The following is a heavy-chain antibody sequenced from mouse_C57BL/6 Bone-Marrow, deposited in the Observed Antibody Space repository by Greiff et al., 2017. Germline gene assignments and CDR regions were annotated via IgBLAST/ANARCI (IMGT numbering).Heavy chain of an antibody. CDR1: GYTFTSYW. J-gene: IGHJ1*03. CDR3: ASYSSNYNWYFDV. CDR2: IDPSDSET. Sequence: QVQLQQPGAELVRPGSSVKLSCKASGYTFTSYWMHWVKQRPIQGLEWIGNIDPSDSETHYNQKFKDKATLTVDKSSSTAYMQLSSLTSEDSAVYYCASYSSNYNWYFDVWGTGTTVTVSS. D-gene: IGHD2-5*01. V-gene: IGHV1-52*01.